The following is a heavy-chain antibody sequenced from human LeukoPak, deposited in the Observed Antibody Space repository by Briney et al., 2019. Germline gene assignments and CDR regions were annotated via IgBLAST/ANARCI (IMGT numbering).Heavy chain of an antibody. D-gene: IGHD4/OR15-4a*01. CDR2: IYSSGAT. J-gene: IGHJ6*03. CDR1: GDTMSNAI. V-gene: IGHV4-4*07. Sequence: SGTLSLTCTVSGDTMSNAIWAWIRQPAGKGLEWIGCIYSSGATHYNPSLKSRINMSIDTSKNRFSLNLSSVTAADTAVYYCARESLYDSGDGSSYFYYMDVWGKGTTVTVSS. CDR3: ARESLYDSGDGSSYFYYMDV.